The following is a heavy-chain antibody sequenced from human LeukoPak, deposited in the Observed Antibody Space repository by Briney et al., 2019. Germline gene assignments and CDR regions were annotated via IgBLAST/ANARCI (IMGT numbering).Heavy chain of an antibody. D-gene: IGHD3-10*01. V-gene: IGHV4-4*08. CDR2: IFSSGST. J-gene: IGHJ4*02. CDR1: GGSISSYY. CDR3: ARDLLGRGGSFDY. Sequence: SETLSLTCTVSGGSISSYYWSWIRQPPGKGLEWIGYIFSSGSTTYNPSLKSRVTISVDTSKNQFSLKLSSVTAADTAVYYCARDLLGRGGSFDYWGQGTLVTVSS.